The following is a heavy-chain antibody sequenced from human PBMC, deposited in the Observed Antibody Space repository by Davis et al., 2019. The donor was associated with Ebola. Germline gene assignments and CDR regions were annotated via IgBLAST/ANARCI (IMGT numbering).Heavy chain of an antibody. CDR1: GYTFPTIC. D-gene: IGHD3-10*01. CDR3: ARNGYYGSLGHFDY. CDR2: IYSSDSDT. V-gene: IGHV5-51*01. J-gene: IGHJ4*02. Sequence: GESLKISCATSGYTFPTICIRWVRQLPGKGLEWMALIYSSDSDTRYRPSFQGHVTISADKSSNTAYLQWSSLKASDTAIYYCARNGYYGSLGHFDYWGQGTLVTVSS.